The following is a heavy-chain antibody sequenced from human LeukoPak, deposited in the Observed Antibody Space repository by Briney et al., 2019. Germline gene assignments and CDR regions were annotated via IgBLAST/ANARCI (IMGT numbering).Heavy chain of an antibody. CDR3: ARAPEYYYDSRGTQLGY. CDR1: GYTFTGYY. D-gene: IGHD3-22*01. Sequence: ASVKVSCKASGYTFTGYYMHWVRQTPGQGLEWMGWINPNSGGTNYAQKFQGRVTMTRDTSISTAYMELSRLRSDDTAVYYCARAPEYYYDSRGTQLGYWGQGTLVTVSS. V-gene: IGHV1-2*02. CDR2: INPNSGGT. J-gene: IGHJ4*02.